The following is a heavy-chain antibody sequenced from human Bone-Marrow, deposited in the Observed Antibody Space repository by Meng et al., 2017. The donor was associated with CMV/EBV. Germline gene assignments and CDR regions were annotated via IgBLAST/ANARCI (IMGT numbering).Heavy chain of an antibody. CDR3: ARVIAAAPNFDY. V-gene: IGHV1-2*02. Sequence: CEASGYTFTGYYMHWMRQAAGQGLEWMGWNNPNSSGTNYAQKFQGRVTMTRDTSISTAYMELSRLRSDDTAVYYCARVIAAAPNFDYWGQGTLVTVSS. J-gene: IGHJ4*02. CDR1: GYTFTGYY. CDR2: NNPNSSGT. D-gene: IGHD6-13*01.